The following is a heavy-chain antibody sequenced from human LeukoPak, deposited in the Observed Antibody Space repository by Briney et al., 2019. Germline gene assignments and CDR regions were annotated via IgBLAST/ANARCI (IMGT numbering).Heavy chain of an antibody. CDR3: ARGFFRQKWELVYYSDY. Sequence: ASETLSLTCAVYGGSFSGYYWSWIRQPPGKGLEWIGEINHSGSTNYNPSLKSRVTISVDTSKNQFSLKLSSVTAADTAVYYCARGFFRQKWELVYYSDYWGQGTLVTVSS. V-gene: IGHV4-34*01. J-gene: IGHJ4*02. D-gene: IGHD1-26*01. CDR1: GGSFSGYY. CDR2: INHSGST.